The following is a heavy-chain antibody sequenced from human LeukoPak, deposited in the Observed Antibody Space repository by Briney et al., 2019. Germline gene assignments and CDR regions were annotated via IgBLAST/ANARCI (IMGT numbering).Heavy chain of an antibody. CDR2: ISWNSGSI. Sequence: PGRSLRLSCAASGFTFDDYAMHWVRQAPGKGLEWVSGISWNSGSIGYADSVKGRFTISRDNAKNSLYLQMNSLRAEDTGVYYCAKDSYSEGDYWGQGVPVTVSS. V-gene: IGHV3-9*01. CDR1: GFTFDDYA. J-gene: IGHJ4*02. CDR3: AKDSYSEGDY. D-gene: IGHD5-18*01.